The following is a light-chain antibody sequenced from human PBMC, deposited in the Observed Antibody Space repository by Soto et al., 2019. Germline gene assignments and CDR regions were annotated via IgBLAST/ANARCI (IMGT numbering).Light chain of an antibody. V-gene: IGKV1D-8*01. J-gene: IGKJ1*01. Sequence: VIWMTQSPSLLSASTGDRVTISCRMSQGISNYLAWYQQKPGKAPELLIYAASTLQSGVPSRFSGSGSGTDFNLTISCLQSEDFATYYCQQYYSFPRTFGQGTKVEIK. CDR2: AAS. CDR1: QGISNY. CDR3: QQYYSFPRT.